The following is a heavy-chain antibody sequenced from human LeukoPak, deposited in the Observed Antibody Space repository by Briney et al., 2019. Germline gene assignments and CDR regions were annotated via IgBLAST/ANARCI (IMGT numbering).Heavy chain of an antibody. CDR3: ARHLSGITGYTYGRGIDY. V-gene: IGHV3-20*04. J-gene: IGHJ4*02. CDR2: INWNGGIT. Sequence: GGSLRLSCEASGFTLEHYGMSWVRQAPGKGVEWVAGINWNGGITGYADSVKGRFTISRDNAKKSLYLQMNSLRAEDTAVYYCARHLSGITGYTYGRGIDYWGQGTLVSVSS. D-gene: IGHD5-18*01. CDR1: GFTLEHYG.